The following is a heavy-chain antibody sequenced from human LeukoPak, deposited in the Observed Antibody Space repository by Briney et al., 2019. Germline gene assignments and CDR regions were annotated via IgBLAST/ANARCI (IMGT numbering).Heavy chain of an antibody. CDR2: ISSSSSYI. CDR3: ARADTIFSFYYYYYMDV. Sequence: GGSLRLSCAASGFTFSSYSMNWVRQAPGKGLEWVSSISSSSSYIHYADSVKGRFTISRDNAKNSLYLQMNSLRAEDTAVYYCARADTIFSFYYYYYMDVWGKGTTVTVSS. J-gene: IGHJ6*03. D-gene: IGHD3-3*01. V-gene: IGHV3-21*01. CDR1: GFTFSSYS.